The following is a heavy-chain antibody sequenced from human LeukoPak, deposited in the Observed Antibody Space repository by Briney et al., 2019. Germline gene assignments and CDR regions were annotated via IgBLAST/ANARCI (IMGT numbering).Heavy chain of an antibody. CDR2: ISSSGSTI. Sequence: GGSLRLSCAASGFTFSSYEMNWVRQAPGKGLEWVSYISSSGSTIYYADSVKGRFTISRDNAKNSLYLQMNSLRAEDTAVYYCAIVGLGVAFDIWCQGTMASV. J-gene: IGHJ3*02. CDR3: AIVGLGVAFDI. D-gene: IGHD3-16*01. V-gene: IGHV3-48*03. CDR1: GFTFSSYE.